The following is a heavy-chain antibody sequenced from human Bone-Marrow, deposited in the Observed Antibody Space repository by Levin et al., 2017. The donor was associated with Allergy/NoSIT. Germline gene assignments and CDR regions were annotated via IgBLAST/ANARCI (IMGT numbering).Heavy chain of an antibody. V-gene: IGHV5-51*01. CDR2: IYPDDSDA. CDR1: GYRFSTYW. CDR3: ARHSKGFLTDAFYQYHMDV. J-gene: IGHJ6*02. Sequence: RGESLKISCTGSGYRFSTYWVTWVRQVPGKGLEWMGVIYPDDSDARYSPSFQGQVTISVDKSVSSAYLQWDSLKASDAAIYYCARHSKGFLTDAFYQYHMDVWGPGTAVTVSS. D-gene: IGHD2-2*01.